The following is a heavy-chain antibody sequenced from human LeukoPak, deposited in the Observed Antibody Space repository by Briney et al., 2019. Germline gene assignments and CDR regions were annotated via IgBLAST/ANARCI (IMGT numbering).Heavy chain of an antibody. CDR3: ARDHGVIGTRGGRIYGMDV. J-gene: IGHJ6*02. CDR2: INPTGCST. V-gene: IGHV1-46*01. CDR1: GYTFTSYY. Sequence: GTSVKVSCKASGYTFTSYYMPWVRQAPAQALELLGIINPTGCSTSYAQKFQGRVTMTRDTSTSTVYMELSSLRSEDTAVYYCARDHGVIGTRGGRIYGMDVWGQGTTVTVSS. D-gene: IGHD3-10*01.